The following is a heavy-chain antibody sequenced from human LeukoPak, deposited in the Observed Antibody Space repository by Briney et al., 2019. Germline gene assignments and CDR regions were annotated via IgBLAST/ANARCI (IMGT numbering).Heavy chain of an antibody. CDR2: IYYSGST. D-gene: IGHD6-13*01. J-gene: IGHJ4*02. CDR1: GGSISRYY. CDR3: ARQTAAGPPFDY. Sequence: SETLSLTCTVSGGSISRYYWSWIRQPPGKGLGWIGYIYYSGSTNYNPSLKSRVTISVDTSKNQFSLKLSSVTAADTAVYYCARQTAAGPPFDYWGQGTLVTVSS. V-gene: IGHV4-59*08.